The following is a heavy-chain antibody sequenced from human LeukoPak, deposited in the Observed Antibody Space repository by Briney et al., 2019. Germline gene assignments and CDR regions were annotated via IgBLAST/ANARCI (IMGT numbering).Heavy chain of an antibody. CDR1: GYTFTSYG. CDR3: ARLGSSGWYRARDAFDI. V-gene: IGHV1-18*01. Sequence: GASVKVSRKASGYTFTSYGISWVRQAPGQGLEWMGWISAYNGNTNYAQKLQGRVTMTADTSTSTAYMELRSLRSDDTAVYYCARLGSSGWYRARDAFDIWGQGTMVTVSS. D-gene: IGHD6-19*01. CDR2: ISAYNGNT. J-gene: IGHJ3*02.